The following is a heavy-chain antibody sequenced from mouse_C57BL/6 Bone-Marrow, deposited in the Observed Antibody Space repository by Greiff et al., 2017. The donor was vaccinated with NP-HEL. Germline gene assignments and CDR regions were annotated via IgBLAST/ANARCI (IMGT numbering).Heavy chain of an antibody. Sequence: EVKLMESGGGLVKPGGSLKLSCAASGFTFSSYAMSWVRQTPEKRLEWVATISDGGSYTYYPDNVKGRFTISRDNAKNNLYLQMSHLKSEDTAMYYCARDPLYHWGQGTTLTVSS. CDR1: GFTFSSYA. V-gene: IGHV5-4*01. CDR2: ISDGGSYT. D-gene: IGHD2-3*01. J-gene: IGHJ2*01. CDR3: ARDPLYH.